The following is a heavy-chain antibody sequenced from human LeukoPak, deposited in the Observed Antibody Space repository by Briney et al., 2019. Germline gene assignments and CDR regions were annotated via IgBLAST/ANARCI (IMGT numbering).Heavy chain of an antibody. CDR2: INPNSGGT. CDR1: GYTFSDYY. J-gene: IGHJ6*02. D-gene: IGHD6-13*01. CDR3: ARGGSSWYGGDYYGMDV. V-gene: IGHV1-2*04. Sequence: ASVKVSCKSSGYTFSDYYMHWVRQAPGQGLEWMGWINPNSGGTNYAQKFQGWVTMTRDTSISTAYMELSRLRSDDTAVYYCARGGSSWYGGDYYGMDVWGQGTTVTVSS.